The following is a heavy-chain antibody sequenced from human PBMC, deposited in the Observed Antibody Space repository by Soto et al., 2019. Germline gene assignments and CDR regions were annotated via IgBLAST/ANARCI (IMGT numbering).Heavy chain of an antibody. J-gene: IGHJ4*02. Sequence: PSETLSLTCTVSGGSISSSRCHWGWICQPPGKGLEWIASIKYSGTTFYNPSLKSRVTLSVDTSKNQFALKLSSVTAADTAVYYCARLGYYHSGGPPWGQGTLVTVSS. V-gene: IGHV4-39*01. CDR2: IKYSGTT. CDR3: ARLGYYHSGGPP. D-gene: IGHD3-22*01. CDR1: GGSISSSRCH.